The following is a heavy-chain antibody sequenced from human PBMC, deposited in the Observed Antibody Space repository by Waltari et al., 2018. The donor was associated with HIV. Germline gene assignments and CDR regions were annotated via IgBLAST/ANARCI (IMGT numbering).Heavy chain of an antibody. D-gene: IGHD2-21*02. V-gene: IGHV1-69*01. CDR1: GGTFNTYT. Sequence: QVQLVQSGAEVKKPGSSVKVSCKASGGTFNTYTISWVRQAPGQGLEWMGGIFPIFGAANYAQKFQGRVTITADESTSTAYMELSSLRSEDTAVYYCARGSSVVVTAIHALDIWGQGTMVTVSS. J-gene: IGHJ3*02. CDR3: ARGSSVVVTAIHALDI. CDR2: IFPIFGAA.